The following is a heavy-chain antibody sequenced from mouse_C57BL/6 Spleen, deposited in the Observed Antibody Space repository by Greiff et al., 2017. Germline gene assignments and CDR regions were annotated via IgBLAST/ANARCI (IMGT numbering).Heavy chain of an antibody. Sequence: QVHVKQSGAELVKPGASVKISCKASGYAFSSYWMNWVKQRPGKGLEWIGQIYPGDGDTNYNGKFKGKATLTADKSSSTAYMQLSSLTSEDSAVYFCARHQNFYYGSSHWYFDVWGTGTTVTVSS. CDR3: ARHQNFYYGSSHWYFDV. J-gene: IGHJ1*03. D-gene: IGHD1-1*01. CDR2: IYPGDGDT. V-gene: IGHV1-80*01. CDR1: GYAFSSYW.